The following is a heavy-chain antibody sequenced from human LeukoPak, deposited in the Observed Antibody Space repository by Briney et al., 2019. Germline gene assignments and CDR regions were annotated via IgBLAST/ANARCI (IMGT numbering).Heavy chain of an antibody. J-gene: IGHJ5*02. CDR3: ATVLGSGSGELLHNWFDP. D-gene: IGHD3-10*01. CDR2: FDPEDGET. V-gene: IGHV1-24*01. CDR1: GYTLTELS. Sequence: ASVKVSCKVSGYTLTELSMHWVRQAPGKGLEWMGGFDPEDGETIYAQKFQGRVTMTEDTSTDTAYMELSSLRSEDTAVYYCATVLGSGSGELLHNWFDPWGQGTLVTVSS.